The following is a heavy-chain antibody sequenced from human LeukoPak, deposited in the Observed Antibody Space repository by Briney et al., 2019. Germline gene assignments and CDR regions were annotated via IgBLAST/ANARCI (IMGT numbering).Heavy chain of an antibody. Sequence: ASVKVSCKASGYTFTSYGISWVRQAPGQGLEWMGWISAYNGNTNYAQKLQGRVTMTTDTSTSTAYMELRSLRSDDTAVYYCARDPGYSSAWTDWGWPLYAFDVWGQGTMVTVSS. D-gene: IGHD6-19*01. V-gene: IGHV1-18*04. CDR2: ISAYNGNT. CDR1: GYTFTSYG. J-gene: IGHJ3*01. CDR3: ARDPGYSSAWTDWGWPLYAFDV.